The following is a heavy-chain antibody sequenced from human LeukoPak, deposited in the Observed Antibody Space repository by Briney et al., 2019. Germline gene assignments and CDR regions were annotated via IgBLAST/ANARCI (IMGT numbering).Heavy chain of an antibody. J-gene: IGHJ4*02. D-gene: IGHD3-10*01. V-gene: IGHV3-23*01. Sequence: GGSLRLSCVASGFTFCNYAMSWVRQAPGKGLEWVSAISVSGGGTSYADSVKGRFTISRDNSKNTLCLQMNSLRAEDTAVYYCAKDRRGFKAPFEYWGQGTLVTVSS. CDR3: AKDRRGFKAPFEY. CDR2: ISVSGGGT. CDR1: GFTFCNYA.